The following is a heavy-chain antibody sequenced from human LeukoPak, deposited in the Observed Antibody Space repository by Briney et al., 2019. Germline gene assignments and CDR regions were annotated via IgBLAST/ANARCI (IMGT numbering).Heavy chain of an antibody. J-gene: IGHJ4*02. Sequence: ASVKVSCKLSGNTLRELPIQWVRQAGGKGLEWMAGFDPENAEIVYAQKFQGRVTMTEDTSTNTDYMELTSLTSDDTALYYCATRGSDFWSGFDYWGQGTQVTVSS. D-gene: IGHD3-3*01. CDR2: FDPENAEI. V-gene: IGHV1-24*01. CDR1: GNTLRELP. CDR3: ATRGSDFWSGFDY.